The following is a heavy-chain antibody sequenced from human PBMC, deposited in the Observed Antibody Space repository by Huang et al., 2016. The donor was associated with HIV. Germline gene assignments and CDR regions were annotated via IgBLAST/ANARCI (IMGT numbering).Heavy chain of an antibody. Sequence: QVQLVQSGAEVKKPGSSVRVSCEASGGTFSSYAINWVRQAPGQGLEWMGGIIPIFGTPNYAQKFQGRVTITADESTSTAYMELSSLRSDDTAVYYCARDQKYDNAWYWFDPWGQGTLVTVSS. CDR1: GGTFSSYA. D-gene: IGHD1-1*01. J-gene: IGHJ5*02. CDR3: ARDQKYDNAWYWFDP. V-gene: IGHV1-69*01. CDR2: IIPIFGTP.